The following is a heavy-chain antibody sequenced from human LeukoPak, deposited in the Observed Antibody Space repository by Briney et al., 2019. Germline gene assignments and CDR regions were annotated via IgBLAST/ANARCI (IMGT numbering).Heavy chain of an antibody. J-gene: IGHJ4*02. V-gene: IGHV3-21*01. D-gene: IGHD4-17*01. Sequence: GGSLRLSCAASGFTFSSYSMNWVRQAPGKGLEWVSSISSCSSYIYYADSVKGRFTISRDNAKNSLYLQMNSLRAEDTAVYYCAREGSHDYGDFFDYWGQGTLVTVSS. CDR2: ISSCSSYI. CDR3: AREGSHDYGDFFDY. CDR1: GFTFSSYS.